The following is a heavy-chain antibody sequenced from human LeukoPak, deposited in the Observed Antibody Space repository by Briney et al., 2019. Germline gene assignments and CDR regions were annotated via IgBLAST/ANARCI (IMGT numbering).Heavy chain of an antibody. D-gene: IGHD6-13*01. V-gene: IGHV3-23*01. J-gene: IGHJ4*02. CDR3: VKGIAAAGNY. CDR2: ISGSGGKT. CDR1: GFSFSIHD. Sequence: QPGGSLRLSCAASGFSFSIHDMTWVRQAPGKGLEWVSGISGSGGKTYYADSVKGRFSISRDNSRNTLYMQMNSLRVEDTAVYYCVKGIAAAGNYWGQGTLVTVSS.